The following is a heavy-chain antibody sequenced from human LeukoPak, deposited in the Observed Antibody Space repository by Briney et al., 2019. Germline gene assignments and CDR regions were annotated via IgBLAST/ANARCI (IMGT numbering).Heavy chain of an antibody. V-gene: IGHV3-30-3*01. CDR2: ISYDGSNK. D-gene: IGHD3-3*01. CDR3: ARVSYYDFWSGYSYGMDV. CDR1: GFTFSSYA. Sequence: GGSLRLSCAASGFTFSSYAMHWVRQAPGKGLEWVAVISYDGSNKYYADSVKGRFTISRDNAKNSLYLQMNSLRAEDTAVYYCARVSYYDFWSGYSYGMDVWGQGTTVTVSS. J-gene: IGHJ6*02.